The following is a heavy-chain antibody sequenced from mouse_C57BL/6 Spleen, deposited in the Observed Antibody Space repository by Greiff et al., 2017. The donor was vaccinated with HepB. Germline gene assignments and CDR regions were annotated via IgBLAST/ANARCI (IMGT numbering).Heavy chain of an antibody. V-gene: IGHV1-82*01. CDR1: GYAFSSSW. D-gene: IGHD3-2*02. Sequence: VQLQQSGPELVKPGASVKISCKASGYAFSSSWMNWVKQRPGKGLEWIGRIYPGDGDTNYNGKFKGKATLTADKSSSTAYMRRSSLTSEDSAVYFCARGDSSGYFDYWGQGTTLTVSS. CDR2: IYPGDGDT. J-gene: IGHJ2*01. CDR3: ARGDSSGYFDY.